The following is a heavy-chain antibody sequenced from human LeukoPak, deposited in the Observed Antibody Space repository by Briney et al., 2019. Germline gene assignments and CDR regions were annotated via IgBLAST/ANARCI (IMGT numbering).Heavy chain of an antibody. CDR1: GGTFSSYA. CDR3: ARDLGCSGGSCYSPSFWFDP. J-gene: IGHJ5*02. V-gene: IGHV1-69*01. CDR2: IIPIFGTA. Sequence: SVKVSSKASGGTFSSYAISWVRQAPGQGLEWMGGIIPIFGTANYAQKFQGRVTITADESTSTAYMELSSLRSEDTAVYYCARDLGCSGGSCYSPSFWFDPWGQGTLVTVSS. D-gene: IGHD2-15*01.